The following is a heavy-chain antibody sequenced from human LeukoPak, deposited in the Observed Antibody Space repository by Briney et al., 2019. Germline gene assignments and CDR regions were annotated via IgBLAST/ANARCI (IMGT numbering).Heavy chain of an antibody. CDR1: GITLSNYG. J-gene: IGHJ4*02. CDR2: ISGSGGGT. CDR3: AKRGVVIRVILVGFHREANYFDS. Sequence: GGSLRLSCTVSGITLSNYGMSWVRQAPGRGLEWVAGISGSGGGTKYADSVKGRFTISRDNPKNTLYLQMNSLRAEDTAVYSCAKRGVVIRVILVGFHREANYFDSWGQGALVTVSS. V-gene: IGHV3-23*01. D-gene: IGHD3-22*01.